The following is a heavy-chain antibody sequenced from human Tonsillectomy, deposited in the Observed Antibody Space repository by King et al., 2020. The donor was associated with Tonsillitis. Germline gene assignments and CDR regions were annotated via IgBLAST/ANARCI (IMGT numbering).Heavy chain of an antibody. CDR3: ARYVSGSFDY. V-gene: IGHV4-39*01. CDR1: GGSISNSDHY. CDR2: MDNSGTT. D-gene: IGHD1-26*01. J-gene: IGHJ4*02. Sequence: QLQESGPGVVKPSETLSLTCTVSGGSISNSDHYWAWIRQPPGKGLEWIGYMDNSGTTFYNPSLKSRITISGGTSENRVSLNLSSWTAADTAVYFCARYVSGSFDYWGQGALVTVSS.